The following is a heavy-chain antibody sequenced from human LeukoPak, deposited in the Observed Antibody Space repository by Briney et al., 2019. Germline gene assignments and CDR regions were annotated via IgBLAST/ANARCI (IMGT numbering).Heavy chain of an antibody. CDR2: ISPSSSYT. CDR3: ARLWGGSSGYYY. V-gene: IGHV3-11*03. D-gene: IGHD3-22*01. CDR1: GFTFSDYY. J-gene: IGHJ4*02. Sequence: GGSLRLSCAASGFTFSDYYLSWVRQAPGKGLEWVSFISPSSSYTNYADSVKGRFTISRDNAKNSVYLQMSSLRAEDTAVYYCARLWGGSSGYYYWGQGTLVTVSS.